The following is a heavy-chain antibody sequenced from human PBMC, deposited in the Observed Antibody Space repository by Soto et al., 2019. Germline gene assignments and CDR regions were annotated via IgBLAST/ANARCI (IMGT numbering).Heavy chain of an antibody. CDR2: ISSSSSYI. D-gene: IGHD2-15*01. Sequence: GGSLRLSCAASGFTFSSYSMNWVRQAPGKGLEWVSSISSSSSYIYYADSVKGRFTISRDNAKNSLYLQMNSLRAEDTAVYYCARDPEYCSGGSCYYGMDVWGQGTTVTVSS. CDR1: GFTFSSYS. J-gene: IGHJ6*02. CDR3: ARDPEYCSGGSCYYGMDV. V-gene: IGHV3-21*01.